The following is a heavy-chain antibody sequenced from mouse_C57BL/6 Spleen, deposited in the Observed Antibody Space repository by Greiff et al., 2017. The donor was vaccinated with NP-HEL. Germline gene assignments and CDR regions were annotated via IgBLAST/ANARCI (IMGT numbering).Heavy chain of an antibody. CDR2: IDPETGGT. Sequence: VKLMESGAELVRPGASVTLSCKASGYTFTDYEMHWVKQTPVHGLEWIGAIDPETGGTAYNQKFKGKAILTADKSSSTAYMELRSLTSEDSAVYYCTRPYSNPWFAYWGQGTLVTVSA. D-gene: IGHD2-5*01. V-gene: IGHV1-15*01. J-gene: IGHJ3*01. CDR3: TRPYSNPWFAY. CDR1: GYTFTDYE.